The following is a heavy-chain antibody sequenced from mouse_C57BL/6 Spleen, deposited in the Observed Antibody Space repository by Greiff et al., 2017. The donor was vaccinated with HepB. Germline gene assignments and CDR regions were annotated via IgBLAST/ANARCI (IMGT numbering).Heavy chain of an antibody. V-gene: IGHV1-15*01. J-gene: IGHJ3*01. D-gene: IGHD2-5*01. CDR3: TRGAYYSNYGGVVAY. CDR2: IDPETGGT. Sequence: QVHVKQSGAELVRPGASVTLSCKASGYTFTDYEMHWVKQTPVHGLEWIGAIDPETGGTAYNQKFKGKAILTADKSSSTAYMELRSLTSEDSAVYYCTRGAYYSNYGGVVAYWGQGTLVTVSA. CDR1: GYTFTDYE.